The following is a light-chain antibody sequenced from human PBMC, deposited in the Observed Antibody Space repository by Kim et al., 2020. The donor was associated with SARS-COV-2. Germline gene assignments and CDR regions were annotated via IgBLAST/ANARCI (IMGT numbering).Light chain of an antibody. J-gene: IGKJ4*01. CDR2: SAS. Sequence: GAVGDRVTRNWRARQGIGNDVKWYQQKPGQDTKRLIYSASNLQSGVTSRFSGSGSGTEFTLTISNLQPEDCATYDCLQYTSHVLNFGGGTKVDIK. V-gene: IGKV1-17*02. CDR1: QGIGND. CDR3: LQYTSHVLN.